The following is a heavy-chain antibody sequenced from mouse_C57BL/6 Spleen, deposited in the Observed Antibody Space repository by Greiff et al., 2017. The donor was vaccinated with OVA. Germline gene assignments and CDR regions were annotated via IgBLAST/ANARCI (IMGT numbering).Heavy chain of an antibody. CDR3: ARYDYDALYYYAMDY. D-gene: IGHD2-4*01. Sequence: EVMLVESGGGLVKPGGSLKLSCAASGFTFSDYGMHWVRQAPEKGLEWVAYISSGSSTIYYADTVKGRFTISRDNAKNTLFLQMTRLRSEDTAMYYCARYDYDALYYYAMDYWGQGTSVTVSS. V-gene: IGHV5-17*01. CDR1: GFTFSDYG. CDR2: ISSGSSTI. J-gene: IGHJ4*01.